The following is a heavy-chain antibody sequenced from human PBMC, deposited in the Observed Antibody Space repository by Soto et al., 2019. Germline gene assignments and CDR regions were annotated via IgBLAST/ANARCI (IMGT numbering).Heavy chain of an antibody. D-gene: IGHD1-26*01. CDR3: APARSAHYFDF. CDR2: IIPTFGTP. V-gene: IGHV1-69*06. CDR1: GVTFSSHG. Sequence: QVQLVQSGPVVQRRGSSVKVSCQASGVTFSSHGMAWVRQAPGQGLEWMGGIIPTFGTPTYAPKFQSRVTTTANKSSHTVYRVRSSLRAEYTCAYYRAPARSAHYFDFWGQGTLITVSS. J-gene: IGHJ4*02.